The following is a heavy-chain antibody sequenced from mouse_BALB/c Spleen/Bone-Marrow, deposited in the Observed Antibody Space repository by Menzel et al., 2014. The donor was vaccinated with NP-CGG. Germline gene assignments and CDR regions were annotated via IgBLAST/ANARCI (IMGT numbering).Heavy chain of an antibody. J-gene: IGHJ1*01. Sequence: EVNLVESGGGLVQPGGSRKLSCAASGFTFSSFGMHWVRQAPEKGLEWVAYISSGSSTIYYADTVKGRFTISRDNPKNTLFLQMTSLRSEDTAMYYCAREGDYGNYWYFDVWGAGTTVTVSS. V-gene: IGHV5-17*02. CDR3: AREGDYGNYWYFDV. D-gene: IGHD2-1*01. CDR2: ISSGSSTI. CDR1: GFTFSSFG.